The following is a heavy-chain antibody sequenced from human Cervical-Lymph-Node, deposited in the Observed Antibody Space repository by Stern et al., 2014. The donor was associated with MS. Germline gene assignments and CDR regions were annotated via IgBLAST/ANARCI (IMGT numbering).Heavy chain of an antibody. CDR1: GGSISSSSYY. CDR2: IYYSGST. V-gene: IGHV4-39*01. D-gene: IGHD2-15*01. CDR3: ARHGGYCSGGSCQDFRYYGMDV. Sequence: QLQLQESGPGLVKPSETLSLTCTVSGGSISSSSYYWGWIRQPPGKGLEWIGSIYYSGSTYYNPSLKSRVTLSVDTSKNQFSRKVSSVTAADTAVYYCARHGGYCSGGSCQDFRYYGMDVWGQGTTVTVSS. J-gene: IGHJ6*02.